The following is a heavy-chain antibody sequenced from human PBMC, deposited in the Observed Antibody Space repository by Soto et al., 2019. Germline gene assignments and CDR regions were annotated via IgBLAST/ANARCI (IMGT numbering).Heavy chain of an antibody. J-gene: IGHJ4*02. Sequence: QVQLVQSGAEVKKPGSSVKVSCKASGGTFSSYTISWVRQAPGQGLEWMGRIIPILGIANYAQKFQGRVTITEDKSTSTAYMELSSLRSEDTAVYYCAVQDIVVVVAYYWGQGTLVTVSS. CDR2: IIPILGIA. D-gene: IGHD2-15*01. CDR3: AVQDIVVVVAYY. CDR1: GGTFSSYT. V-gene: IGHV1-69*02.